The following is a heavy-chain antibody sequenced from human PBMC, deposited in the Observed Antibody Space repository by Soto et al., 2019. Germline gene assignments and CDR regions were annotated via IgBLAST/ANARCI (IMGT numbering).Heavy chain of an antibody. CDR2: IYYSGST. CDR3: ARETLGYCSSTSCYTGSSRGMDV. D-gene: IGHD2-2*02. J-gene: IGHJ6*02. V-gene: IGHV4-31*03. Sequence: QVQLQESGPGLVKPSQTLSLTCTVSGGSISSGGYYWSWIRQHPGKGLEWIGYIYYSGSTYYNPSLKSRVTISVDTSKNQFSLKLSSVTAADTAVYYCARETLGYCSSTSCYTGSSRGMDVWGQGTTVTVSS. CDR1: GGSISSGGYY.